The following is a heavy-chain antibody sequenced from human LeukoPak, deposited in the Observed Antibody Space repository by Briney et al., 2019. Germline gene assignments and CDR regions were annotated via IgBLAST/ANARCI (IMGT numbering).Heavy chain of an antibody. CDR3: ARYCSGGSCYGFDY. V-gene: IGHV4-4*07. CDR1: GGSISSYY. J-gene: IGHJ4*02. Sequence: SETLSLTCTVSGGSISSYYWSWIRQPAGKELEWIGRIYTSGSTNYNPSLKSRVTMSVDTSKNQFSLKLSSVTAADTAVYYCARYCSGGSCYGFDYWGQGTLVTVSS. CDR2: IYTSGST. D-gene: IGHD2-15*01.